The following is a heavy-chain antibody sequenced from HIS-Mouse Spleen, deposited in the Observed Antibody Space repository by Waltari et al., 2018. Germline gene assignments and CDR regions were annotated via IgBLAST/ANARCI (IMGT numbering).Heavy chain of an antibody. Sequence: QLQLQESGPGLVKPSETLSLTCPVSGGPISSSSYYWGRFRQPPGKGLEWIGSIYYSGSTYYNPSLKSRVTISVDTSKNQFSLKLSSVTAADTAVYYCAREIPYSSSWYDWYFDLWGRGTLVTVSS. J-gene: IGHJ2*01. D-gene: IGHD6-13*01. CDR3: AREIPYSSSWYDWYFDL. CDR2: IYYSGST. CDR1: GGPISSSSYY. V-gene: IGHV4-39*07.